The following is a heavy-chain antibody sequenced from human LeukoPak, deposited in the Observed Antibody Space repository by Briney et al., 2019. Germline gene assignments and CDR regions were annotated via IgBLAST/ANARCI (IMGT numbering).Heavy chain of an antibody. D-gene: IGHD3-22*01. CDR2: IYYSGRT. CDR1: GDSVSRSDSY. J-gene: IGHJ1*01. Sequence: SETLSLTCSVSGDSVSRSDSYWDWIRHPPGKRLEWIGTIYYSGRTYYSPSLKSRVTMSVDPSNNHFSLNLRSVTAADTAVYYCARRRYYDGSGYLEWGQGTLLSVSS. V-gene: IGHV4-39*02. CDR3: ARRRYYDGSGYLE.